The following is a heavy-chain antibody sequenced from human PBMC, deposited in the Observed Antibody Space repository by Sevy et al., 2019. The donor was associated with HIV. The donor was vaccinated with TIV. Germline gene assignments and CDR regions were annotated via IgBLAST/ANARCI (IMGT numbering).Heavy chain of an antibody. CDR1: GFSFRSYW. J-gene: IGHJ6*02. CDR3: AREGSYGDYMLSYYYGMDV. D-gene: IGHD4-17*01. V-gene: IGHV3-7*01. Sequence: GVSLRLSCAASGFSFRSYWMTWVRQAPGKGLERVASIYQDGSEKYYMDSVKGRFTVSRDNAKNSLFLQMNSLRVEDTAVYYCAREGSYGDYMLSYYYGMDVWGQGTTVTVSS. CDR2: IYQDGSEK.